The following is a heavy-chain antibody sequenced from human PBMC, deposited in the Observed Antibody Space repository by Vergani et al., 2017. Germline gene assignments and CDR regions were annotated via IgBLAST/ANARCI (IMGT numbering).Heavy chain of an antibody. J-gene: IGHJ3*01. Sequence: QLLESGGGLIQPGGSLRLSCAASGFTFNSYAMTWVRQAPGTGLEWVSGINNNGGSTYYADSVKGRFTISRDNSKNTLYLQMTDLRAEDTATYYCAKVCGSTSCPYGGGAFDVWGHGTMVTVSS. CDR3: AKVCGSTSCPYGGGAFDV. CDR1: GFTFNSYA. D-gene: IGHD2-2*01. V-gene: IGHV3-23*01. CDR2: INNNGGST.